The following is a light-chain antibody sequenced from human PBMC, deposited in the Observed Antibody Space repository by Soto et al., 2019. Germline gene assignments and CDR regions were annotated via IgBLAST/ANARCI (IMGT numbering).Light chain of an antibody. CDR1: QRVSGSS. J-gene: IGKJ2*01. V-gene: IGKV3-20*01. Sequence: VLTQSPGTLSLSPGDRATLSYRSSQRVSGSSLAWYQQKPGQAPRVLFYGATTRATGVPDRFSGNGSGADFTLTISRLEPGDFGVYHCQQYGNSPSFGPGTKLEIK. CDR3: QQYGNSPS. CDR2: GAT.